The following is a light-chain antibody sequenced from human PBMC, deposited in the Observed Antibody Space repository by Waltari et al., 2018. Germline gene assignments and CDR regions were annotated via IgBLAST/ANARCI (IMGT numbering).Light chain of an antibody. J-gene: IGLJ1*01. CDR2: DVT. V-gene: IGLV2-14*01. CDR3: CSYTSSSTLNYV. CDR1: SSAVGGYNY. Sequence: QSALTQPASVSGSPGQSITISCTGTSSAVGGYNYVSWYQQRPGKAPKLMIYDVTNRPSGVSNRFSGSKSGNTASLTISGLQAEDEADYYCCSYTSSSTLNYVFGTGTKVTVL.